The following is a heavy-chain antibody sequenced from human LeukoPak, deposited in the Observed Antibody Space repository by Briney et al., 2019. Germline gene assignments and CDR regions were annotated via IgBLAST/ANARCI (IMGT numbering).Heavy chain of an antibody. D-gene: IGHD4-17*01. CDR3: ARAPTVTTWDYYMDV. V-gene: IGHV3-66*01. J-gene: IGHJ6*03. CDR1: GFTFTKFW. CDR2: IYSGGST. Sequence: GGSLRLSCEASGFTFTKFWMSWVRQAPGKGLEWVSVIYSGGSTYYADSVKGRFTISRDNSKNTLYLQMNSLRAEDTAVYYCARAPTVTTWDYYMDVWGKGTTVTVSS.